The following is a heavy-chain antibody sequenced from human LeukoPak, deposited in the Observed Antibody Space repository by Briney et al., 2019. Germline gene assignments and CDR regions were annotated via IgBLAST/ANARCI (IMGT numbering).Heavy chain of an antibody. CDR1: GDSISNYY. CDR3: ARVHYYGSGLSSYFDY. J-gene: IGHJ4*02. D-gene: IGHD3-10*01. Sequence: SETLSLTCTVSGDSISNYYWSCIRQPPGKGLEWIGYIYYGGSTKYNPSLKSRVIISVDTSKSQFSLKLTSVTAADTAVYYCARVHYYGSGLSSYFDYWGQGALVTVSS. V-gene: IGHV4-59*01. CDR2: IYYGGST.